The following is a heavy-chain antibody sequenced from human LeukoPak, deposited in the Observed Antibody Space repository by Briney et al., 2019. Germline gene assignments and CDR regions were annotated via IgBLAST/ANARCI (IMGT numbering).Heavy chain of an antibody. CDR1: GFSFDTFT. J-gene: IGHJ4*02. CDR3: ARMDSGSSIDY. CDR2: ISSGGTYT. D-gene: IGHD1-26*01. Sequence: GSLRLSCAASGFSFDTFTMDWVRQAPGKGLEWVSSISSGGTYTEYADSVKGRFTISRGNDRRTLFLQMSSLRAEDTAVYYCARMDSGSSIDYWGQGTLVTVSS. V-gene: IGHV3-21*01.